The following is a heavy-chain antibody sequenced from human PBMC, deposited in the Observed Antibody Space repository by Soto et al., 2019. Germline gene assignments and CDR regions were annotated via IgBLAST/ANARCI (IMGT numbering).Heavy chain of an antibody. V-gene: IGHV4-39*07. D-gene: IGHD3-22*01. J-gene: IGHJ4*02. CDR1: GASTSSGGYF. CDR2: IHDGST. CDR3: ARSMYYSDGSNYSPFDY. Sequence: SETLSLTCTVSGASTSSGGYFWGWIRQPPGKGLEWIGSIHDGSTYYNPSLKSRVTISVDASKNQFSLRLSSVTAADTAVYYCARSMYYSDGSNYSPFDYWGQGTLVTVSS.